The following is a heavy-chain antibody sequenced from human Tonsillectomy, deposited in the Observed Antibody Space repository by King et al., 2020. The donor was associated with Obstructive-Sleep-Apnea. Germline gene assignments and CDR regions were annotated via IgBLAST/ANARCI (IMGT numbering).Heavy chain of an antibody. CDR2: IYHSGST. CDR1: GYSISSGYY. CDR3: ARDLGARFPSSGHY. Sequence: QLQESGPGLVKPSETLSLTCTVSGYSISSGYYWGWIRQPPGKGLEWIGSIYHSGSTYYNPSLKSRVPISLHTSKNQFSLKLSSMTAADTAVYYWARDLGARFPSSGHYWGQGTLVTVSS. J-gene: IGHJ4*02. D-gene: IGHD3-22*01. V-gene: IGHV4-38-2*02.